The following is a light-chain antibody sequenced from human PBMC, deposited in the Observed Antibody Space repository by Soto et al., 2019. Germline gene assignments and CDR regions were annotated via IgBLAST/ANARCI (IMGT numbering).Light chain of an antibody. V-gene: IGKV3-15*01. CDR1: QTVRNN. J-gene: IGKJ5*01. CDR3: QQYNTWPPIT. CDR2: GAS. Sequence: ENVLTLSPGPLSLSPGERDTLPWRASQTVRNNYLAWYQQKPGQAPRLLIYGASTRATGIPARFSGSGSGTGFTLTISSLQSEDSAVYYCQQYNTWPPITFGQGTRLEIK.